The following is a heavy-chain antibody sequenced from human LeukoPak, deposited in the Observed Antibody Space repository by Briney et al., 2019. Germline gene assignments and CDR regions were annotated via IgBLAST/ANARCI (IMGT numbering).Heavy chain of an antibody. V-gene: IGHV1-46*01. Sequence: ASVKVSCKALGYPFTAFSLHWVRQAPGQGPEWMAIINPGIFTTTYAQKLQDRITVTSDTSTGTVYMELRSLRLEETAVYFCAKDWAHSSFDLWGQGTLVTVSS. CDR2: INPGIFTT. CDR3: AKDWAHSSFDL. D-gene: IGHD5-18*01. CDR1: GYPFTAFS. J-gene: IGHJ4*02.